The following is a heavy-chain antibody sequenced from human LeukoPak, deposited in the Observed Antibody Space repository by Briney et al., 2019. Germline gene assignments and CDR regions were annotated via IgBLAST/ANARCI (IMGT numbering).Heavy chain of an antibody. V-gene: IGHV4-34*01. J-gene: IGHJ6*02. CDR1: GGSFSGYY. CDR2: INHSGST. Sequence: PSETLSLTCAVYGGSFSGYYWSWIRQPPGKGLEWIGEINHSGSTNYNPSLKSRVTISVDTSKNQFSLKLSSVTAADTAVYYCAREWPRWNHLRGWYYYGMDVWGQGTTVTVSS. CDR3: AREWPRWNHLRGWYYYGMDV. D-gene: IGHD1-14*01.